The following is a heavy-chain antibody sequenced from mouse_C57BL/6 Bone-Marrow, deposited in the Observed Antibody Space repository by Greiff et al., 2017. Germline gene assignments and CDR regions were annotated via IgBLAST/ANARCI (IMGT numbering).Heavy chain of an antibody. D-gene: IGHD1-1*01. J-gene: IGHJ1*03. V-gene: IGHV1-72*01. CDR1: GYTFTSYW. Sequence: QVQLQQPGAELVKPGASVKLSCKASGYTFTSYWMHWVKQRPGRGLEWIGRIDPNSGGTKYNEKFKSKATLTVDKPSSTAYMQLSSQTSEDSAVYYCAGYDYYGSLYWYFDVWGTGTTVTVSS. CDR3: AGYDYYGSLYWYFDV. CDR2: IDPNSGGT.